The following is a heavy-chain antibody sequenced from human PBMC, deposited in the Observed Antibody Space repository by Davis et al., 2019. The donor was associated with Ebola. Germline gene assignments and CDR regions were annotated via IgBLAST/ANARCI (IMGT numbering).Heavy chain of an antibody. CDR2: IYYSGST. CDR1: GGSISSYY. J-gene: IGHJ1*01. D-gene: IGHD3-22*01. Sequence: SETLSLTCTVSGGSISSYYWSWIRQPPGKGLEWIGYIYYSGSTNYNPSLKSRVTISVDTSKNQFPLKLSSVTAADTAVYYCARAGVSSGYYYEYFQHWGQGTLVTVSS. CDR3: ARAGVSSGYYYEYFQH. V-gene: IGHV4-59*01.